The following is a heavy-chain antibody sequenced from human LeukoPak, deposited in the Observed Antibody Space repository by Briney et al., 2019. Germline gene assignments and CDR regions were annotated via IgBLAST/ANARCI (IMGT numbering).Heavy chain of an antibody. CDR3: ARGYYGSGSSGAFDI. D-gene: IGHD3-10*01. CDR2: ISGSGGST. CDR1: GFTFSSYA. V-gene: IGHV3-23*01. Sequence: PGGSLRLSCAASGFTFSSYAMSWVRQAPGKGLEWVSAISGSGGSTYYADSVKGRFTISRDNSKNTLYLQMNSLRAEDTALYYCARGYYGSGSSGAFDIWGQGTMVTVSS. J-gene: IGHJ3*02.